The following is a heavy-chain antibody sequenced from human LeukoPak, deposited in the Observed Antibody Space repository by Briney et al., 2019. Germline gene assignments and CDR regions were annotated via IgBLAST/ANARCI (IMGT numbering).Heavy chain of an antibody. CDR3: AKDHLGYCSSTSCSGGSDY. D-gene: IGHD2-2*01. J-gene: IGHJ4*02. CDR2: IRYDGSNK. Sequence: GESLRLSXAASGFTFSSYGMHWVRQAPGKGLEWVAFIRYDGSNKYYADSVKGRFTISRDNSKNTLYLQMNSLRAEDTAVYYCAKDHLGYCSSTSCSGGSDYWGQGTLVTVSS. V-gene: IGHV3-30*02. CDR1: GFTFSSYG.